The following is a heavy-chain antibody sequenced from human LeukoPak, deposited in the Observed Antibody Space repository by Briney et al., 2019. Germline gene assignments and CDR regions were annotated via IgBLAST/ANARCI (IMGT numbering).Heavy chain of an antibody. Sequence: GGSLRLSCAASGFTFSSYWMHWVRQAPGKGLVWVSRINSDGSSTSYADSVKGRFTISRDYAKNTLYLQMNSLRAEDTAVYYCARASPHYYDSSGFDIWGQGTMVTVSS. D-gene: IGHD3-22*01. CDR1: GFTFSSYW. CDR2: INSDGSST. CDR3: ARASPHYYDSSGFDI. V-gene: IGHV3-74*01. J-gene: IGHJ3*02.